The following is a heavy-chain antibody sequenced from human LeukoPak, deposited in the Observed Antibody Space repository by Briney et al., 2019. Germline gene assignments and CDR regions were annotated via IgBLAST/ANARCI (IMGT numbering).Heavy chain of an antibody. CDR1: GYTFTSYG. Sequence: GSSVKVSCKASGYTFTSYGISWVRQAPGQGLEWMGWISAYNGNTNYAQKLQGRVTMTTDTSTSTAYMELRSLRSDDTAVYYCARDLTSSSIAVAGTGADYWGQGTLVTVSS. J-gene: IGHJ4*02. D-gene: IGHD6-19*01. V-gene: IGHV1-18*01. CDR2: ISAYNGNT. CDR3: ARDLTSSSIAVAGTGADY.